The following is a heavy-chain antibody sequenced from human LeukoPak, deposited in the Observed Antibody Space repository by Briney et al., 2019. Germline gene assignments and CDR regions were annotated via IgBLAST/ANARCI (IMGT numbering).Heavy chain of an antibody. CDR3: AKDISSSSWSGAFDI. CDR1: GFTFDDYA. V-gene: IGHV3-9*01. D-gene: IGHD6-13*01. CDR2: ISWNSGSI. Sequence: GRSLRLSCAASGFTFDDYAMHWVRQAPGKGLEWVSGISWNSGSIGYADSVKGRFTISRDNAKNSLYLQMNSLRAEDTALYYCAKDISSSSWSGAFDIWGQGTMVTVSS. J-gene: IGHJ3*02.